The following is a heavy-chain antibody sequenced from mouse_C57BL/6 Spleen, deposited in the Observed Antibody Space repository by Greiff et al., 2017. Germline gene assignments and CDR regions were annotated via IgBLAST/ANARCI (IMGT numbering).Heavy chain of an antibody. CDR1: GFTFSDYG. CDR2: ISRGSSTI. J-gene: IGHJ2*01. Sequence: EVMLVESGGGLVKPGGSLNLSCAASGFTFSDYGMHWVRQAPEKGLEWVAYISRGSSTIYYADTVKGRFPISRDNAKNTLFLQMTSLRSEDTAMYYCARGPIYYGNSYYFDYWGQGTTLTVSS. CDR3: ARGPIYYGNSYYFDY. V-gene: IGHV5-17*01. D-gene: IGHD2-1*01.